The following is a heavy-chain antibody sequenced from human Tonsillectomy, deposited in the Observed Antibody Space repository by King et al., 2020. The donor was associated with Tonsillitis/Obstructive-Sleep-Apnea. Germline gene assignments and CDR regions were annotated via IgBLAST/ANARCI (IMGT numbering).Heavy chain of an antibody. V-gene: IGHV3-53*04. CDR1: GLTVSNNY. CDR2: IYSGGST. CDR3: ARDLTGPPGY. J-gene: IGHJ4*02. Sequence: VQLVESGGGLVQPGGSLRLSCAASGLTVSNNYMTWVRQAPGKGLEWVSVIYSGGSTSYADSVKGRFTISRHNSKNTLYLQMNSLRTEDTAVYYCARDLTGPPGYWGQGPLVTVSS. D-gene: IGHD1-20*01.